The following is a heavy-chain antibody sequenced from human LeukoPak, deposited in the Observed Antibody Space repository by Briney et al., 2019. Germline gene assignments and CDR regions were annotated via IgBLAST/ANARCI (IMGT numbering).Heavy chain of an antibody. D-gene: IGHD3-22*01. J-gene: IGHJ4*02. Sequence: PGGSLRLSCAASGFTSSSYAMSWVRQAPGQGLEWMGWISAYNGNTNYAQKLQGRVTMTTDTSTSTAYMELRSLRSDDTAVYYCVRESPYYYDSSGYYYASYFDYWGQGTLVTVSS. V-gene: IGHV1-18*01. CDR1: GFTSSSYA. CDR2: ISAYNGNT. CDR3: VRESPYYYDSSGYYYASYFDY.